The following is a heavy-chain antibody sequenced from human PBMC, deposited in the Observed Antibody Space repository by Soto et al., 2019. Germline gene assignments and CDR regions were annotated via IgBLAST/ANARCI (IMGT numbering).Heavy chain of an antibody. Sequence: PSETLSLTCAVSGYAISSGYYLVLIRHPRGEGLEWIGSIYHSGSTYYNPSLKSRVTISVDTSKNQFSLKLSSVTAADTAVYYCAREAGHYYGSGSYYPPNYYYGMDVWGQGTTVTVSS. CDR2: IYHSGST. CDR1: GYAISSGYY. CDR3: AREAGHYYGSGSYYPPNYYYGMDV. D-gene: IGHD3-10*01. V-gene: IGHV4-38-2*02. J-gene: IGHJ6*02.